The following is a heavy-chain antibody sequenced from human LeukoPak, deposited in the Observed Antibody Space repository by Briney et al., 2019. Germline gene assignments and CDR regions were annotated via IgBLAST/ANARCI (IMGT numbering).Heavy chain of an antibody. J-gene: IGHJ1*01. D-gene: IGHD3-22*01. CDR1: GGSISSYY. CDR2: IYYSGST. V-gene: IGHV4-59*01. Sequence: SETLSLTCTVSGGSISSYYWSWIRQPPGKGLEWIGYIYYSGSTNYNPSLKSRVTISVDTSKNQFSLKLSSVTAADTAVYYCAGSSYYYYFQHWGQGTLVTVSS. CDR3: AGSSYYYYFQH.